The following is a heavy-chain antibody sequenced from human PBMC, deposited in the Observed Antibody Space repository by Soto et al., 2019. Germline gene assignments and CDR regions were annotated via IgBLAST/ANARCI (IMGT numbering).Heavy chain of an antibody. CDR1: GGSISSSNW. CDR3: ARGRLLWFGEDEQVLDV. J-gene: IGHJ6*02. D-gene: IGHD3-10*01. Sequence: QVQLQESGPGLVKPSGTLSLTCAVSGGSISSSNWWSWVRQPPGKGLEWIGEIYHSGSTNYNPSLKSRVTISVDKSKNQFSLKLSSVTAADTAVYHCARGRLLWFGEDEQVLDVWGQGTTVTVSS. V-gene: IGHV4-4*02. CDR2: IYHSGST.